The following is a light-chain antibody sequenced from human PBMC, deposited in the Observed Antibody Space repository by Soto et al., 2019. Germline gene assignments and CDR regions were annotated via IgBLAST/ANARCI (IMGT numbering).Light chain of an antibody. CDR3: NSYAGSNNWV. CDR2: EVS. CDR1: SSDVGGYNY. Sequence: QSALTQPASVSGSPGQSITISCTGTSSDVGGYNYVSWYQQHPGKAPKLMIYEVSKRPSGVPDRFSGSKSGNTAALTVSGLQAEDEADYYCNSYAGSNNWVVGGGTQLTVL. V-gene: IGLV2-8*01. J-gene: IGLJ3*02.